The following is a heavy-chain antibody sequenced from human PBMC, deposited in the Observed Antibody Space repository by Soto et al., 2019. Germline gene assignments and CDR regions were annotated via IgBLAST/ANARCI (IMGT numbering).Heavy chain of an antibody. CDR2: IYYSGIT. J-gene: IGHJ6*02. D-gene: IGHD3-10*01. CDR1: GASISSYY. CDR3: ARERAGSYYGSGSYYARQGYYYYGMDV. V-gene: IGHV4-59*12. Sequence: SETLSLTCTVSGASISSYYWSWIRQPPGKGLEWIGYIYYSGITNYNPSLKSRVTISVDTSKNQFSLKLSSVTAADTAVYYCARERAGSYYGSGSYYARQGYYYYGMDVWGQGTTVTVS.